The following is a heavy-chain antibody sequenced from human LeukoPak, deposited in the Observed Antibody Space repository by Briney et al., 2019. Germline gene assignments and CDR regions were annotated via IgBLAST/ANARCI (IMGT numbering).Heavy chain of an antibody. CDR2: INPNSGGT. CDR1: GYTFTGYF. D-gene: IGHD3-10*01. J-gene: IGHJ5*02. Sequence: ASVKVSCKASGYTFTGYFMHWVRQAPGQGLEWMGWINPNSGGTVYAQEFQGRVTMTRDTSITTAYMDLSSLRSDDTAVYYCARVYGSGSYYNHWGQGTLVTVSS. V-gene: IGHV1-2*02. CDR3: ARVYGSGSYYNH.